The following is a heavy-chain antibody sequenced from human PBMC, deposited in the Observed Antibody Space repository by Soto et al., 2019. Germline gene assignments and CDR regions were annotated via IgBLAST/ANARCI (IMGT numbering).Heavy chain of an antibody. CDR2: IYWDDVK. V-gene: IGHV2-5*02. CDR1: GFSLSTGGVG. D-gene: IGHD4-17*01. J-gene: IGHJ4*02. Sequence: QITLKESGPTLVKPTQTLTLTCTLSGFSLSTGGVGVGWIRQSPGKALEWLAVIYWDDVKHYSPSLERRLTITKDTXESEVXLTXXNMDXVDXXXXYXXRKGSGDYALDYWGQGILVTVSS. CDR3: XRKGSGDYALDY.